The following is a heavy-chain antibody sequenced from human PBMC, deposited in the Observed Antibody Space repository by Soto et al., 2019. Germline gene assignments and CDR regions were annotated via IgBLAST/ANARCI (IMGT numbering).Heavy chain of an antibody. J-gene: IGHJ6*02. CDR2: IFFTGSA. CDR1: GGSVSTGSYD. CDR3: ARDGHGMDV. V-gene: IGHV4-61*01. Sequence: SEALSLTCTVSGGSVSTGSYDWSWIRQPPGKGLEWIGKIFFTGSAHYNPSLRNRVTMSVDTSKDQFSLTLTSVTAADTAVYYCARDGHGMDVWGQGTTVTVS.